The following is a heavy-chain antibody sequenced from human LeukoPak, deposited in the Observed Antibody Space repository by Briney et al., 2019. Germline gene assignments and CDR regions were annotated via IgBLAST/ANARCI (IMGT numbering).Heavy chain of an antibody. CDR3: ARGGSGSYYNTSYYYYGMDV. Sequence: EASVKVSCKTSGDTFTSYDINWVRQATGQGLEWMGWINAGNGNTKYSQKFQGRVTITRDTSASTAYMELSSLRSEDTAVHYCARGGSGSYYNTSYYYYGMDVWGKGTTVTVSS. V-gene: IGHV1-3*01. D-gene: IGHD3-10*01. J-gene: IGHJ6*04. CDR1: GDTFTSYD. CDR2: INAGNGNT.